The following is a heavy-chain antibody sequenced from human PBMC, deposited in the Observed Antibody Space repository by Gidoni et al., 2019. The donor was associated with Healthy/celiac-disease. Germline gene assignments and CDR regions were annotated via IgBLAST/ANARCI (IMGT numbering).Heavy chain of an antibody. D-gene: IGHD3-3*01. Sequence: QVQLQESGPGLVKPSETLSLTGTVTGYSNSSGHYWGWLRQPPGKGLEWIGSIYHRGGTYDNPSLRSRVTISVDTSKNQFSLKLISVTAADTAVYYCARASSAAYYDFWSGYSYDAFDIWGQGTMVTVSS. CDR3: ARASSAAYYDFWSGYSYDAFDI. J-gene: IGHJ3*02. CDR1: GYSNSSGHY. V-gene: IGHV4-38-2*02. CDR2: IYHRGGT.